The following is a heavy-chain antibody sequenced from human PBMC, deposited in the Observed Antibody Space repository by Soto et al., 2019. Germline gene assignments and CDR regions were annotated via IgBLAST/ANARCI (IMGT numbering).Heavy chain of an antibody. D-gene: IGHD2-15*01. CDR3: ARHLCSGGNCYLFDY. V-gene: IGHV4-39*01. Sequence: SETLSLTCTVSGGSISSSCYYWGWIRQPPGKGLEWIGSIYYSGSTYYNPSLKSRVIISVDTSKNQFSLKLNSVTAADTAVYHCARHLCSGGNCYLFDYWGQGTLVTVSS. CDR1: GGSISSSCYY. CDR2: IYYSGST. J-gene: IGHJ4*02.